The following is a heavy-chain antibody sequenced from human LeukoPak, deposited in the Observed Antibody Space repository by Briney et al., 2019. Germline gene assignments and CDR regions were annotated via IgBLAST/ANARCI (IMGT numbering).Heavy chain of an antibody. V-gene: IGHV3-23*01. Sequence: PGGSLRLSCAASGFTFSNYAMSWVRQAPGKGLEWVSTISGSGATTYYVDSVKGRFTISRDNSKNTLYLQMNSLRAEDTAIFYCAKESPHFDYWGQGTLVTVSS. CDR3: AKESPHFDY. CDR1: GFTFSNYA. CDR2: ISGSGATT. J-gene: IGHJ4*02.